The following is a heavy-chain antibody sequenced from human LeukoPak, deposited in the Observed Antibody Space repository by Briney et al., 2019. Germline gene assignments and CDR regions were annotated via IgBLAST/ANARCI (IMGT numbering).Heavy chain of an antibody. CDR1: GFTFSSYA. J-gene: IGHJ4*02. CDR2: ISGSGGST. V-gene: IGHV3-23*01. D-gene: IGHD3-3*01. Sequence: GGSLRLSCAASGFTFSSYAMSWVRQAPGKGLEWVSAISGSGGSTYYADSVKGRFTISRDNSKNTLYLQMNSLRAEDTAVYYCAKVYRRFLEGPHFDHWGQGTLVTVSS. CDR3: AKVYRRFLEGPHFDH.